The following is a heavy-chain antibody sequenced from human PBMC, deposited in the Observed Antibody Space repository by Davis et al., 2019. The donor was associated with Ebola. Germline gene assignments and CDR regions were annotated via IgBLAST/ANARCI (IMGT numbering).Heavy chain of an antibody. CDR2: IWYDGSNK. Sequence: PGGSLRLSCAASGFTFSSYGMHWVRQAPGKGLEWVAVIWYDGSNKYYADSVKGRFTISRDNSKNTLYLQMNSLRAEDTAVYYCARAPMGGYDYWWGPYFDYWGQGTLVTVSS. V-gene: IGHV3-33*01. CDR1: GFTFSSYG. D-gene: IGHD5-12*01. J-gene: IGHJ4*02. CDR3: ARAPMGGYDYWWGPYFDY.